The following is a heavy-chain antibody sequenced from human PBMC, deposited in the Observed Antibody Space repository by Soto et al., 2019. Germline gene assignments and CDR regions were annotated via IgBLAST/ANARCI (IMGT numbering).Heavy chain of an antibody. V-gene: IGHV3-23*01. D-gene: IGHD3-3*01. J-gene: IGHJ4*02. CDR2: ISGSGGST. CDR1: GFTFSSYA. CDR3: TKDRKVTIFGVMGFFDY. Sequence: EVQLLESGGGLVQTGGSLRLSCAASGFTFSSYAMSWVRQTPGKGLEWVSAISGSGGSTYYADSVKGRFTISGDNSKNTLYLQIKSLRAEDTAVYYCTKDRKVTIFGVMGFFDYWGQGTQVTVSS.